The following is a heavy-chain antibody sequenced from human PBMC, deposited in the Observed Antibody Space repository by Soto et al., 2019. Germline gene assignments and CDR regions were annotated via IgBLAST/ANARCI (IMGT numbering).Heavy chain of an antibody. Sequence: PSETLSLTCTVSGGSISSGDYYWSWIRQPPGKGLEWIGYIYYSGSTYYNPSLKSRVTISVDTSKNQFSLKLSSVTAADTAVYYCARVGWFGELSLVFDPWGQGTLVIAPS. V-gene: IGHV4-30-4*01. CDR2: IYYSGST. CDR3: ARVGWFGELSLVFDP. CDR1: GGSISSGDYY. J-gene: IGHJ5*02. D-gene: IGHD3-10*01.